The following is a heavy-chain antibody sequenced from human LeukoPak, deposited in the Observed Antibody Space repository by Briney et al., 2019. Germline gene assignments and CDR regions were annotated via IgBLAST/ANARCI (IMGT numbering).Heavy chain of an antibody. CDR3: ATYRQVLLPFES. Sequence: PGGSLRLSCAASGFTVGSNYMSWVRQAPGRGLEWVSVMYSGGSTYYADSVKGRFTISRDNSKNTLYLQMNSLRAEDTAIYYCATYRQVLLPFESWGQGTLVTVSS. CDR1: GFTVGSNY. CDR2: MYSGGST. V-gene: IGHV3-66*01. J-gene: IGHJ4*02. D-gene: IGHD2-8*02.